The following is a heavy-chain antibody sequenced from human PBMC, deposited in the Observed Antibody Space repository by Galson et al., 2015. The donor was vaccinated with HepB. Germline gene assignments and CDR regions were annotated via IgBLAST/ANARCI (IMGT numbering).Heavy chain of an antibody. J-gene: IGHJ5*02. CDR2: IIPIFGTA. Sequence: SVKVSCKASGGTFSSYAISWVRQAPGQGLEWMGGIIPIFGTANYAQKFQGRVTITADESTSTAYMELSSLRSEDTAVYYCAREYCSSTSCSGRFDPWGQGTLVTVSS. V-gene: IGHV1-69*13. CDR3: AREYCSSTSCSGRFDP. D-gene: IGHD2-2*01. CDR1: GGTFSSYA.